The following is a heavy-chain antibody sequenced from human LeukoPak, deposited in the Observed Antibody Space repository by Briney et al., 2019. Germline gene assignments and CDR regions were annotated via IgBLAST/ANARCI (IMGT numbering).Heavy chain of an antibody. D-gene: IGHD3-10*01. J-gene: IGHJ5*02. V-gene: IGHV1-18*01. Sequence: ASVKVSSKASGYTFTSSGISWVRQPPRPGLEWRGWISAYNGDTNYAQTRHGRVTMTTDTSPSTPCTARRRVRSAATAVYCCARDPGRITMVRGVLNNPDPLDPWGQGTLVTVSS. CDR1: GYTFTSSG. CDR3: ARDPGRITMVRGVLNNPDPLDP. CDR2: ISAYNGDT.